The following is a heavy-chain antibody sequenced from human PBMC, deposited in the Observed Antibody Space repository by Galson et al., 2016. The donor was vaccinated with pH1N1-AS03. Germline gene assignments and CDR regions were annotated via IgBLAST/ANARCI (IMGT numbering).Heavy chain of an antibody. V-gene: IGHV1-2*04. Sequence: SCKASGYIFTGFYVHWVRQAPGQGLEWMGWINPNNGVTNYAQKFQAWVTMTGDTSISTAYLELYGLKSDDTAVYYYARDPRGPCSSATCATTYYFGMDVWGQGTTVIVSS. D-gene: IGHD2/OR15-2a*01. CDR2: INPNNGVT. CDR3: ARDPRGPCSSATCATTYYFGMDV. J-gene: IGHJ6*02. CDR1: GYIFTGFY.